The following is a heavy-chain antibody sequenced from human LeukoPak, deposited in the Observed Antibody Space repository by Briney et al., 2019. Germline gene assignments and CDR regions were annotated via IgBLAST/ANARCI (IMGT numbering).Heavy chain of an antibody. J-gene: IGHJ4*02. CDR3: ARAAGAVRRRRYSYGRAYYFDY. CDR2: MNPNSGNT. CDR1: GYTFTSYD. Sequence: VASVKVSCKASGYTFTSYDINWVRQATGQGLEWMGWMNPNSGNTGYAQKFQGRVTMTRNTSISTAYMELSSLRSEDTAVYYCARAAGAVRRRRYSYGRAYYFDYWGQGTLVTVSS. D-gene: IGHD5-18*01. V-gene: IGHV1-8*01.